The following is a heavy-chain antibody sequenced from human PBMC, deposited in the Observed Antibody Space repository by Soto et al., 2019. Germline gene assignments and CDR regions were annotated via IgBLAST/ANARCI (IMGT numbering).Heavy chain of an antibody. D-gene: IGHD3-16*02. CDR2: NSYDGSNK. J-gene: IGHJ4*02. CDR1: GCSFSSFG. CDR3: AKALGELSPESYDY. V-gene: IGHV3-30*18. Sequence: GGSLRLSCAASGCSFSSFGMHWVRQAPGKGLEWVAFNSYDGSNKYYADSVKGRFTISRDSSEKTLYLQMNSLRPEDTAVYYCAKALGELSPESYDYWGQGTLVTVSS.